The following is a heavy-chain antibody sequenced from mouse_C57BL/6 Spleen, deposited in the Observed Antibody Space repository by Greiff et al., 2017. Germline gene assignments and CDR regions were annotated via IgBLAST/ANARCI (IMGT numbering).Heavy chain of an antibody. CDR3: ARAGDYGSSLDY. J-gene: IGHJ2*01. D-gene: IGHD1-1*01. CDR1: GYTFTSYW. V-gene: IGHV1-52*01. CDR2: IDPSDSET. Sequence: VQLQQPGAELVRPGSSVKLSCKASGYTFTSYWMHWVKQRPIQGLEWIGNIDPSDSETHYNQKFKDKATLTVDKSSSTAYMQLSSLTSEDSAVYYCARAGDYGSSLDYWGQGTTLTVSS.